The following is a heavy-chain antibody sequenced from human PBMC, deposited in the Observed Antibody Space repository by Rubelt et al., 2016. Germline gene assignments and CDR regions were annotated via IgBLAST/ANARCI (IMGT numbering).Heavy chain of an antibody. J-gene: IGHJ4*02. CDR3: ATQGYCSSTSCYGAY. CDR2: ISSSSCTI. Sequence: EVQLVESGGGLVQPGGSLRLSCAASGFTFSSYSMNWVRQAPGKGLAWVSYISSSSCTIYYADSVKGRFTISRDNAKNSLYLQMNSLRDEDTAVYYCATQGYCSSTSCYGAYWGQGTLVTVSS. CDR1: GFTFSSYS. V-gene: IGHV3-48*02. D-gene: IGHD2-2*01.